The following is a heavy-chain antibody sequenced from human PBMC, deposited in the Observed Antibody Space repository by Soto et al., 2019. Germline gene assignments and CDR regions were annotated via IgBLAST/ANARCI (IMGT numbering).Heavy chain of an antibody. J-gene: IGHJ5*02. Sequence: QNTLKESGPTLVKPTQTLTLTCTFSGLSLSTSEVGVGWIRQPPGKALEWLALIYWDDDKRYSPSLKSRLTITKDTSKNQVVLTMTNMDPVDTATYYCAHRLLYDSSGHFWFDPWGQGTLVTVSS. D-gene: IGHD3-22*01. V-gene: IGHV2-5*02. CDR1: GLSLSTSEVG. CDR2: IYWDDDK. CDR3: AHRLLYDSSGHFWFDP.